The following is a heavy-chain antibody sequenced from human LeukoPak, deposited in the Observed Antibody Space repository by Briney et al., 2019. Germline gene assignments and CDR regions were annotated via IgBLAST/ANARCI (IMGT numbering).Heavy chain of an antibody. Sequence: ASVKVSCKASGYPFTVYYLHWVRQAPGQGLEWMGWINPNSGGTNYAQKFQGRVTMTRDTSISTAYMELSRLRSDDTAVYYCARDRHPYSSSWYTIDYWGQGTLVTVSS. D-gene: IGHD6-13*01. CDR3: ARDRHPYSSSWYTIDY. J-gene: IGHJ4*02. V-gene: IGHV1-2*02. CDR1: GYPFTVYY. CDR2: INPNSGGT.